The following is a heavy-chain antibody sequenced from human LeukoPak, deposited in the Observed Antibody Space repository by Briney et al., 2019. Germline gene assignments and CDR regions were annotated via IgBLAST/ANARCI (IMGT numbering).Heavy chain of an antibody. V-gene: IGHV3-33*01. D-gene: IGHD3-22*01. Sequence: PGRSLRLSCAASGFTFRSYGIHWVRQAPGKGLEWVAVIWYDGSYEYYADSVRGRFTISRDNAKNSLYLQMNSLRAEDTAVYYCARADYYDSSGGSYYYYGMDVWGQGTTVTVSS. CDR1: GFTFRSYG. J-gene: IGHJ6*02. CDR2: IWYDGSYE. CDR3: ARADYYDSSGGSYYYYGMDV.